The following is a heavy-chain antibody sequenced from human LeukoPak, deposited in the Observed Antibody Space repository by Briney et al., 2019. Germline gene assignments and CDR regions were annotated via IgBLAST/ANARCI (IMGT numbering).Heavy chain of an antibody. D-gene: IGHD2-2*01. J-gene: IGHJ4*02. CDR1: GFTFSSCG. Sequence: PGGSLRLSCAASGFTFSSCGMHWVRQAPGKGLEGVAVISYDGSNKYYADSVKGRFTISRDNSKNTLYLQMNSLRAEDTALYYCAKDLAAAMSYGGQGPLVTAS. CDR3: AKDLAAAMSY. CDR2: ISYDGSNK. V-gene: IGHV3-30*18.